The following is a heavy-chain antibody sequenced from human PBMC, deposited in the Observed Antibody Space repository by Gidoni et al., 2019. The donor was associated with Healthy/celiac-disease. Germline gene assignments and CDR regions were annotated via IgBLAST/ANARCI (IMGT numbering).Heavy chain of an antibody. CDR1: GFSLSTSGVG. D-gene: IGHD3-16*01. CDR3: AHRSNQGGATNLFGY. V-gene: IGHV2-5*01. CDR2: IYWNDDK. J-gene: IGHJ4*02. Sequence: QITLKESGPTLVKPTQTLTLTCTFSGFSLSTSGVGVGWIRQPPGKALEWLALIYWNDDKRYSPSLKSRLTITKDTSKNQVVLTMTNMDPVDTATYYCAHRSNQGGATNLFGYWGQGTLVTVSS.